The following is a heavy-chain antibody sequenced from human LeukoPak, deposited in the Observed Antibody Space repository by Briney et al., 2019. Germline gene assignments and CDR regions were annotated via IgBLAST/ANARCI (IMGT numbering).Heavy chain of an antibody. CDR3: AKTARIYARGVFDY. CDR1: GFIFSSYA. D-gene: IGHD2-8*02. V-gene: IGHV3-23*01. CDR2: ISGSGGST. Sequence: GGSLRLSCAGSGFIFSSYAMNWVRQAPGKGLEWVSVISGSGGSTYYVDSVKGWFTISRDNSKNTLYLQMNSLRAEDTAVYYCAKTARIYARGVFDYWGQGTLVSVSS. J-gene: IGHJ4*02.